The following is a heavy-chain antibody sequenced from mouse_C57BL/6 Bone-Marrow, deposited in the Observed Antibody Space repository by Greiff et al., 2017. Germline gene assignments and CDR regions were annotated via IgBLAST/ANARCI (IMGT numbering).Heavy chain of an antibody. Sequence: VKLQESGAELARPGASVKLSCKASGYTFTSYGISWVKQRTGQGLEWIGEIYPRSGNTYYNEKFKGKATLTADKSSSTAYMELRSLTSEDSAVYFCARDYYGRHYYAMDYWGQGTSVTVSS. CDR3: ARDYYGRHYYAMDY. D-gene: IGHD1-1*01. V-gene: IGHV1-81*01. CDR1: GYTFTSYG. J-gene: IGHJ4*01. CDR2: IYPRSGNT.